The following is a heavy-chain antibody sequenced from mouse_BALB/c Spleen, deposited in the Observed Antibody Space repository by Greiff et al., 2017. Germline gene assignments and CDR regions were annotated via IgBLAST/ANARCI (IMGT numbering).Heavy chain of an antibody. J-gene: IGHJ1*01. CDR2: INPSNGRT. CDR1: GYTFTSYW. V-gene: IGHV1S81*02. CDR3: ARSGYFDV. Sequence: VQLQQPGAELVKPGASVKLSCKASGYTFTSYWMHWVKQRPGQGLEWIGEINPSNGRTNYNEKFKSKATLTVDKSSSTAYMQLSSLTSEDSAVYYCARSGYFDVWGAGTTVTVSS.